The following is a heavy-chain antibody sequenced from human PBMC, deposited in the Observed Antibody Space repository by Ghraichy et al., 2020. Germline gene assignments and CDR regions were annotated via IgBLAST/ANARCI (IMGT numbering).Heavy chain of an antibody. CDR2: ITCSSRTI. CDR3: ARGSRVVRFFYYDGVDV. CDR1: GFTFSSYS. Sequence: LSLTCVGSGFTFSSYSMNWVRQSPGKGLEWVSYITCSSRTISYADSVKGRFTISRDNAQNSLYLQMNSLRDEDTAVYYCARGSRVVRFFYYDGVDVWGQGTTGNVSS. J-gene: IGHJ6*02. D-gene: IGHD4-23*01. V-gene: IGHV3-48*02.